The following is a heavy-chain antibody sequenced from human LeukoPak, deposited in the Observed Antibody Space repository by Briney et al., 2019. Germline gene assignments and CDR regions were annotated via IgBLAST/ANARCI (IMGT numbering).Heavy chain of an antibody. Sequence: ARTLRLSCAASGFTFSSYGMHWVRQAPGKGLEWVAVISYDGSSNYYADSVKGRFTISRDNSKNTLYLQMNNMRTEDTALYYCAREALEGTPPDIWGQGTTGSVSS. CDR3: AREALEGTPPDI. J-gene: IGHJ3*02. CDR1: GFTFSSYG. CDR2: ISYDGSSN. V-gene: IGHV3-30*03. D-gene: IGHD3-3*01.